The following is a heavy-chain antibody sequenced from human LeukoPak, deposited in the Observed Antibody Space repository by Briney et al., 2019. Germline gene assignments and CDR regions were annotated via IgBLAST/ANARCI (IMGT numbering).Heavy chain of an antibody. CDR3: ARLGSAPVSIDYWYFDV. D-gene: IGHD2/OR15-2a*01. J-gene: IGHJ2*01. CDR1: GASISSHY. Sequence: SETLSLTCTVSGASISSHYWSWIRQPPGKGLEWIGYIYYGGTTNYNPSLKSRLAISIDTSTNQFSLFLSSVTAADAAVYYCARLGSAPVSIDYWYFDVWGRGTLVSVSS. CDR2: IYYGGTT. V-gene: IGHV4-59*11.